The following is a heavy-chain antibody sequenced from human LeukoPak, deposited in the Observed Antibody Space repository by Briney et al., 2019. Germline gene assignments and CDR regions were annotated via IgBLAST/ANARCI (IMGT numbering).Heavy chain of an antibody. D-gene: IGHD2-2*01. Sequence: GGSLRLSCAASGFTFISYGMHWVRQAPGKGLEWVAVISYDGSNKYYADSVKGRFTISRDNSKNTLYLQMNSLRAEDTAVYHCAKERVVVPAAIDGMDVWGQGNPVTVSS. V-gene: IGHV3-30*18. CDR1: GFTFISYG. CDR3: AKERVVVPAAIDGMDV. J-gene: IGHJ6*02. CDR2: ISYDGSNK.